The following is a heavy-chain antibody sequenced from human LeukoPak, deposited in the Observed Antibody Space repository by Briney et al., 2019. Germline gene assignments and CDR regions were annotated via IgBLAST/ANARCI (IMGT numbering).Heavy chain of an antibody. CDR3: ARDAGNSGYGCDP. CDR1: GFIFSQYS. V-gene: IGHV3-48*04. D-gene: IGHD5-12*01. Sequence: PGGSPRLSCAASGFIFSQYSMNWVRQAPGKGLEWVSHIRSSSETFYADSVKGRFTISRDNARNSLYLQMNNLRGEDTAIYYCARDAGNSGYGCDPWGQGTLVTVSS. J-gene: IGHJ5*02. CDR2: IRSSSET.